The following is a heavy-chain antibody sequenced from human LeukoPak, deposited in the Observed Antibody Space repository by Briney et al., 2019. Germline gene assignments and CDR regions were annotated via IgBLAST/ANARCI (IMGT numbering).Heavy chain of an antibody. CDR2: ISAYNGNT. CDR3: ARGGNDFWNGYYTDNWFDP. D-gene: IGHD3-3*01. Sequence: ASVKVSCKASGYTFTSYGITWVRQAPGQGLEWMGWISAYNGNTNYAQKLQGRVTMTTDTSTSTAYVELRSLRSDDTAVFYCARGGNDFWNGYYTDNWFDPWGQGTLVTVSS. V-gene: IGHV1-18*01. CDR1: GYTFTSYG. J-gene: IGHJ5*02.